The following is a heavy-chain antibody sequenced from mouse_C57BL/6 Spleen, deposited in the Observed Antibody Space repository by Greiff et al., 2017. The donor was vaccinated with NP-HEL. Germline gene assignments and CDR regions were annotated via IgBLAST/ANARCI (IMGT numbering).Heavy chain of an antibody. Sequence: DVKLVESGGGLVKPGGSLKLSCAASGFTFSDYGMHWVRQAPEKGLEWVAYISSGSSTIYYADTVKGRFTISRDNAKNTLFLQMTSLRSEDTAMYYCAKNSNWSMDYWGQGTSVTVSS. J-gene: IGHJ4*01. CDR3: AKNSNWSMDY. CDR2: ISSGSSTI. D-gene: IGHD2-5*01. V-gene: IGHV5-17*01. CDR1: GFTFSDYG.